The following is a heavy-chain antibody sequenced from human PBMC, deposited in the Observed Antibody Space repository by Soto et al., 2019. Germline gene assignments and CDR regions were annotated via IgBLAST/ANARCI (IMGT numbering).Heavy chain of an antibody. CDR1: GFTFSFYV. J-gene: IGHJ5*02. CDR3: ARAETFNLEWIFNWFDP. CDR2: ISGSGGST. Sequence: PGGSLRLSCAASGFTFSFYVMNWVRQAPGKGLEWVSGISGSGGSTYYADSVKGRFTISRDNSKNTLYLQMNSLRAEDTAVYYCARAETFNLEWIFNWFDPWGQGILVTVSS. D-gene: IGHD3-3*01. V-gene: IGHV3-23*01.